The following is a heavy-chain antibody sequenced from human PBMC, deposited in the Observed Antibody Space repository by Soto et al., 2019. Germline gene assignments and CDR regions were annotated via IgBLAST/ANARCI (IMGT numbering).Heavy chain of an antibody. V-gene: IGHV1-18*01. CDR2: ISGYNGNT. Sequence: QVQLVQSGAEVKKPGASVTVSCKTSGYTFSNYGINWVRQAPGQGLEWMGWISGYNGNTNYAQTVQGRVTMTTDTSTGTVYMELRSLKSDDTAIYYCSRFIMVGGWFGPNYYHGMDVWGQGTTVTGSS. CDR3: SRFIMVGGWFGPNYYHGMDV. J-gene: IGHJ6*02. D-gene: IGHD6-19*01. CDR1: GYTFSNYG.